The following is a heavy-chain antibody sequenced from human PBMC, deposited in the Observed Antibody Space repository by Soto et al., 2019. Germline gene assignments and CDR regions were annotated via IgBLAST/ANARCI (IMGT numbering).Heavy chain of an antibody. J-gene: IGHJ3*01. CDR2: IYWNDDK. D-gene: IGHD3-22*01. CDR3: AHSRYYYNSSGFYAYDV. CDR1: GFSVSTFGVG. V-gene: IGHV2-5*01. Sequence: QITLKESGPTLVNRTQTLTLTCTFSGFSVSTFGVGVGWIRQPPGKALEWLALIYWNDDKHFGPSLKNRLTITKDTSRNQVVLTMTNMDPVDTATYFCAHSRYYYNSSGFYAYDVWGQGTKVTVSS.